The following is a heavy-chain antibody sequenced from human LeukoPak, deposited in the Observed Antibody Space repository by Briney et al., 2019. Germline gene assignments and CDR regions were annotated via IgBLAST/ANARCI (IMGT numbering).Heavy chain of an antibody. D-gene: IGHD6-13*01. CDR3: AKEGYSSTWNADFDY. CDR2: ISGSGVIT. Sequence: PGGSLRLSCAASRFTFSSYAMSWVRQAPGKGLEWVSAISGSGVITYYADSVKGRFTMSRDNSKNTLYLQMNSLRAEDTAVYYCAKEGYSSTWNADFDYWGQGTLVIVSS. CDR1: RFTFSSYA. V-gene: IGHV3-23*01. J-gene: IGHJ4*02.